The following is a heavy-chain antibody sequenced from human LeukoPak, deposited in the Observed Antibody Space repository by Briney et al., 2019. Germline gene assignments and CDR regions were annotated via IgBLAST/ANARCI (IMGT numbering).Heavy chain of an antibody. CDR1: GYTFTGYH. D-gene: IGHD1-7*01. CDR2: INPNSGGT. Sequence: ASVKVSGKASGYTFTGYHMHWVRQAPGQGLEWMGWINPNSGGTNYAQKFQGRVTMTRDTSISTAYMELSRLRSDDTAVYYCVRGRYNWNSLFDYWGQGTLVTASS. V-gene: IGHV1-2*02. J-gene: IGHJ4*02. CDR3: VRGRYNWNSLFDY.